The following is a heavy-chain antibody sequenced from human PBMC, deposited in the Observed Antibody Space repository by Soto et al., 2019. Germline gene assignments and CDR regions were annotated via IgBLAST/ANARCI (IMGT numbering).Heavy chain of an antibody. CDR3: AREYCSSTSCYYGMDV. J-gene: IGHJ6*04. Sequence: GGSLRLSCAASGFTFSSYAMHWVRQAPGKGLEWVAVISYDGSNKYYADSVKGRFTISRDNSKNTLYLQMNSLRAEDTAVYYCAREYCSSTSCYYGMDVWGKGTTVTVSS. D-gene: IGHD2-2*01. CDR2: ISYDGSNK. V-gene: IGHV3-30-3*01. CDR1: GFTFSSYA.